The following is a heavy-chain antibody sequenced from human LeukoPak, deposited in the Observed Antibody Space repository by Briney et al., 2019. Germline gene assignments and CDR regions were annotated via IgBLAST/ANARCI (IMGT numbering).Heavy chain of an antibody. CDR2: IHYGGSP. CDR1: GYSINRGYY. D-gene: IGHD3-3*01. J-gene: IGHJ4*02. V-gene: IGHV4-38-2*02. Sequence: SETLSLTCTVSGYSINRGYYWGWIRQPPGKGLEWIGSIHYGGSPYYNPSLKSRVAIPVDMSKNQFSLKLSSVTAADTAVYYCARAITIFGVAPSWFDYWGQGTLVTVSS. CDR3: ARAITIFGVAPSWFDY.